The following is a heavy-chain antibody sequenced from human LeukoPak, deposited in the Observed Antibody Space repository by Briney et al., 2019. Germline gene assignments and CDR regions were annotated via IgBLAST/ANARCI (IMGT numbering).Heavy chain of an antibody. D-gene: IGHD3-9*01. CDR2: INHSGST. J-gene: IGHJ5*02. CDR1: GGSFSGYY. Sequence: SETLSLTCAVYGGSFSGYYWSWIRQPPGKGLEWIGEINHSGSTNYNPSLKRRVTISVDTSKNQFSLKLSSVTAADTAVYYCARDCAGTTWGYYDILTARANWFDPWGQGTLVTVSS. CDR3: ARDCAGTTWGYYDILTARANWFDP. V-gene: IGHV4-34*01.